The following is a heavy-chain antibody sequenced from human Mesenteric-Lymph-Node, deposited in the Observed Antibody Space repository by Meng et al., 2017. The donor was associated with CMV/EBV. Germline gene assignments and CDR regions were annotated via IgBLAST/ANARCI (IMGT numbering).Heavy chain of an antibody. D-gene: IGHD3-10*01. J-gene: IGHJ4*02. V-gene: IGHV4-59*11. CDR3: ARYFLTTYFGSHFFDY. Sequence: SETLSLTCTVSGVSMNDHYWTWIRQPPGKGLEWIGDIYYSGNTNYNPSLKSRVTISLDTSRKEFSLKLTSVTAGDTAVYFCARYFLTTYFGSHFFDYWGQGHLVTVSS. CDR2: IYYSGNT. CDR1: GVSMNDHY.